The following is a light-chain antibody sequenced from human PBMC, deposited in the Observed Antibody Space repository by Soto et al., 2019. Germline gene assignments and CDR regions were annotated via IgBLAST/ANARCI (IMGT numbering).Light chain of an antibody. CDR1: SGHSNYA. Sequence: QPVLTQSPSASASLGASVKLTCTLNSGHSNYAIAWHQQQPEKGPRYLMKLNSDGSHSKGDGIPDRFSGSSSGAERYLTISSLQSEDEADYYCQTWDTGIQVFGGGTKLTVL. J-gene: IGLJ3*02. CDR2: LNSDGSH. CDR3: QTWDTGIQV. V-gene: IGLV4-69*01.